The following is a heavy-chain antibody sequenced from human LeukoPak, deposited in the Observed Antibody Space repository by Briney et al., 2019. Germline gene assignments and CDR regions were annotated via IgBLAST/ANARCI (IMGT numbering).Heavy chain of an antibody. D-gene: IGHD5-12*01. CDR3: AKGAYDYIEMGYFDS. CDR1: GFTFMNYA. V-gene: IGHV3-23*01. Sequence: GGSLRLSCAASGFTFMNYAMNWVRQAPGKGLEWVSVLIGSSGSTDYADSVKGRFTISRDTSKNTVFLQMNSLRAEDTAIYYCAKGAYDYIEMGYFDSWGQGSLVTVSS. CDR2: LIGSSGST. J-gene: IGHJ4*02.